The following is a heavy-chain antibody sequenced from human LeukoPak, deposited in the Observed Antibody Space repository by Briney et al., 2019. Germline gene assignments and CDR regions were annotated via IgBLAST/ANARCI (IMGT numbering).Heavy chain of an antibody. Sequence: SETLSLTCTVSGYSISSGYYWGWIRQPPGKGLEWIGSIYHSGSTYYNPSLKSRVTISVDTSKNQFSLELSSVTAADTAVYYCARASHWNQLHYFDYWGQGTLVTVSS. J-gene: IGHJ4*02. CDR3: ARASHWNQLHYFDY. CDR1: GYSISSGYY. CDR2: IYHSGST. V-gene: IGHV4-38-2*02. D-gene: IGHD1-1*01.